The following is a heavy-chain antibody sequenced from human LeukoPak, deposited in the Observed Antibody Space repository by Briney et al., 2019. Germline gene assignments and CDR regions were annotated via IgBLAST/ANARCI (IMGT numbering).Heavy chain of an antibody. Sequence: PSETLSLSCDVYGGSFSGYYWSWIRQPPGKGPEWIGEINHSGSTNYNPSLKSRVTISEDKSGNQFSLRLSSVTAADTAVYYCARVRFDSGSYYFDYWGQGTLVTVSS. D-gene: IGHD1-26*01. V-gene: IGHV4-34*01. CDR1: GGSFSGYY. J-gene: IGHJ4*02. CDR2: INHSGST. CDR3: ARVRFDSGSYYFDY.